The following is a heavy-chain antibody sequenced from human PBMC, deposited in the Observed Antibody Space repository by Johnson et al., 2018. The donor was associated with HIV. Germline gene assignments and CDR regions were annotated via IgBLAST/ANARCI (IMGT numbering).Heavy chain of an antibody. D-gene: IGHD1-26*01. Sequence: VQLVESGGGLVQPGGSLRLSCAASRFTFSSNDMHWVRQATGKGLEWVSTIGPGGYTYYPGSVKGRFTISREHAKNSLYLQMNSLRAEDTAVYYCAKDVRTRWEREPDAFDIWGQGTMVTVSS. CDR3: AKDVRTRWEREPDAFDI. CDR1: RFTFSSND. J-gene: IGHJ3*02. V-gene: IGHV3-13*01. CDR2: IGPGGYT.